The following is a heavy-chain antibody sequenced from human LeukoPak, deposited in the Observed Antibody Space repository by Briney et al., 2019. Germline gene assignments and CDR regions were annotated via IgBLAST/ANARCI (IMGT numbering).Heavy chain of an antibody. J-gene: IGHJ6*02. CDR3: ARTPRVTYYYYYGMDV. CDR1: GYTFTSYD. CDR2: MNPNSGNT. Sequence: GASVKVSCKASGYTFTSYDINWVRQATGQGLEWMGWMNPNSGNTGYAQKLQGRVTMTRNTSISTAYMELSSLRSEDTAVYYCARTPRVTYYYYYGMDVWGQGTTVTVSS. V-gene: IGHV1-8*01. D-gene: IGHD5-18*01.